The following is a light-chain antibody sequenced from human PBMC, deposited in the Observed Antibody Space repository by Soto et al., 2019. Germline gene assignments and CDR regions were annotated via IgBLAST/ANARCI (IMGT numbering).Light chain of an antibody. CDR3: CSYAGRYTWV. CDR1: SDGVGGYNY. V-gene: IGLV2-11*01. CDR2: DVT. J-gene: IGLJ3*02. Sequence: QSVLTQPRSVSGSPGQSVTISCTGTSDGVGGYNYVSWFQQHPGKAPKVMIYDVTKRPSGVPDRFSGSKSGNTASLTISGLQAEDEADYYCCSYAGRYTWVFGGGTQLTVL.